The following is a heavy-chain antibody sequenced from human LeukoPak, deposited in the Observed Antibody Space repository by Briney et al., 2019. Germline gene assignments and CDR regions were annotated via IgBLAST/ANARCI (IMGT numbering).Heavy chain of an antibody. Sequence: PGGSLRLSCAASGFTFSDHYMDWVRQAPGKGLEWVGRIRKKGNSYSTEYAASVKGRFTISRDDSKNSLYLQMNSLKTEDTAVYYCARGAPFSNFDYWGQGTLVTVSS. J-gene: IGHJ4*02. CDR3: ARGAPFSNFDY. V-gene: IGHV3-72*01. CDR2: IRKKGNSYST. CDR1: GFTFSDHY. D-gene: IGHD2/OR15-2a*01.